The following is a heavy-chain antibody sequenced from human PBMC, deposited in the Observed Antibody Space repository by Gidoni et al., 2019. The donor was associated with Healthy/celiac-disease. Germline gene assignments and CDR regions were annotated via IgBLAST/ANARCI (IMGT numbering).Heavy chain of an antibody. V-gene: IGHV1-18*01. Sequence: QVPLVQSGAEGKKPVASVTVSCKASGYTFTSYGISWVRQAPGQGLEWMGWISAYNGNTNYAQKLQGRVTMTTDTSTSTAYMELRSLRSDDTAVYYCARDPEIQLWPVSYYYYGMDVWGQGTTVTVSS. J-gene: IGHJ6*02. CDR3: ARDPEIQLWPVSYYYYGMDV. D-gene: IGHD5-18*01. CDR1: GYTFTSYG. CDR2: ISAYNGNT.